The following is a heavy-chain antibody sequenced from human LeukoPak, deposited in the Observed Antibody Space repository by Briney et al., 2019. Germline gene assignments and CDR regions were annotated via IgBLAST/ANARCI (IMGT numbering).Heavy chain of an antibody. V-gene: IGHV1-2*02. CDR2: INPNTGGT. J-gene: IGHJ6*03. CDR3: ATDALGGYDHYYYYMDV. D-gene: IGHD5-12*01. CDR1: GYTFTGYY. Sequence: ASVKLSCKASGYTFTGYYMQWVRHTPGQGHEWMGWINPNTGGTNSTQSSQGRVPKTRATPISTAYMGRNRLRSDNPAGYYCATDALGGYDHYYYYMDVWGTGTTVTVSS.